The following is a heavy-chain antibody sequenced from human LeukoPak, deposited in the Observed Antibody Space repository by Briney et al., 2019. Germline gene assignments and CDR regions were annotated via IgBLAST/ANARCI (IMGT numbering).Heavy chain of an antibody. V-gene: IGHV3-9*03. Sequence: GGSLRLSCAASGFTFDDYAMHWVRQAPGKGLEWVSGISWNSGSIGYADSVKGRFTISRDNAKNSLYLQMNSLRAEDMALYYCARDRVEMATIYDYWGQGTLVTVSS. CDR1: GFTFDDYA. J-gene: IGHJ4*02. CDR3: ARDRVEMATIYDY. D-gene: IGHD5-24*01. CDR2: ISWNSGSI.